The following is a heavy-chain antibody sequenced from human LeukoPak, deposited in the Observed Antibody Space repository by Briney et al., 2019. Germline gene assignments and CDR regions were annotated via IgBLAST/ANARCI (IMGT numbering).Heavy chain of an antibody. CDR2: ISSSSSYT. V-gene: IGHV3-21*01. CDR1: RFTFSSYS. D-gene: IGHD5-18*01. J-gene: IGHJ4*02. CDR3: ASSEGYSYGLPDY. Sequence: PGGSLTLSCAASRFTFSSYSMNWVRQAPGKALEWVSSISSSSSYTYYADSVKGRFTISRDNAKNSLYLQMNSLRAEDTAVYYCASSEGYSYGLPDYWGQGTLVTVSS.